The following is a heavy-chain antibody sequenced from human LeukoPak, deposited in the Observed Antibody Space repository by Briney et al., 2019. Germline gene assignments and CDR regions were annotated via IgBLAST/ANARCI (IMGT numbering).Heavy chain of an antibody. CDR2: IYNIVST. Sequence: SETLSLTCTVSGDSITKYYWNWIRQSPGKGLEWIGYIYNIVSTHYNPSLKNRVAISADSSKNQFYLRLRSVTAADTAVYYCARRVISVPPITSDNWFAPWGQGILVTVSS. J-gene: IGHJ5*02. V-gene: IGHV4-59*08. CDR3: ARRVISVPPITSDNWFAP. D-gene: IGHD3-10*01. CDR1: GDSITKYY.